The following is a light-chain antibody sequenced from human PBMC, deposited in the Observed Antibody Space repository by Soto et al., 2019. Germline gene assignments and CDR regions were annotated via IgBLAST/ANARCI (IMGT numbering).Light chain of an antibody. CDR1: SSNIGAGYG. CDR3: CSYAGSSWV. V-gene: IGLV1-40*01. J-gene: IGLJ3*02. Sequence: QSVLTQPPSVSGAPGQRVTISCAGTSSNIGAGYGVHWYQQLPGRAPKLLIHNYVNRPSGVPDRFSGSKSGTSASLAITGLQAEDEADYYCCSYAGSSWVFGGGTKLTVL. CDR2: NYV.